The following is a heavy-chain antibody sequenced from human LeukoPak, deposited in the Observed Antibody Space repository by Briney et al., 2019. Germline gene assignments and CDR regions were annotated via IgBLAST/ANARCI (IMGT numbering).Heavy chain of an antibody. CDR1: GFNVNTKY. CDR2: FQSGGKT. J-gene: IGHJ3*02. Sequence: PGGSLRLSCAASGFNVNTKYINWVRQAPGKGLEWVSVFQSGGKTHYADSVKGRFTISRDTSKNTIYLQMSSLRAEDTAVYYCAKVHDSRNYDALDMWGQGTMVTVPS. D-gene: IGHD3-22*01. CDR3: AKVHDSRNYDALDM. V-gene: IGHV3-53*01.